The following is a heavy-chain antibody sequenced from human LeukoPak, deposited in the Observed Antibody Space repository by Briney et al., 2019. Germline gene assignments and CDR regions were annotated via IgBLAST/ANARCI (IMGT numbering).Heavy chain of an antibody. D-gene: IGHD3-3*01. V-gene: IGHV1-46*01. J-gene: IGHJ5*02. CDR2: INPSGGST. CDR1: GGTFSSYA. CDR3: ARDSPGKQLNDFWSGYPNWFDP. Sequence: GASVKVSCKASGGTFSSYAISWVRQAPGQGLEWMGIINPSGGSTSYAQKFQGRVTMTRDTSTSTVYTELSSLRSEDTAVYYCARDSPGKQLNDFWSGYPNWFDPWGQGTLVTVSS.